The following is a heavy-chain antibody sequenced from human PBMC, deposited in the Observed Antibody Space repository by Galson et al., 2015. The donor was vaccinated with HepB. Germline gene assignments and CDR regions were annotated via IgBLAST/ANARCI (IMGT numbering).Heavy chain of an antibody. D-gene: IGHD2-21*02. CDR1: GDSVSSNSAA. J-gene: IGHJ3*02. CDR2: TYYRSKWYN. Sequence: CAISGDSVSSNSAAWNWIRQSPSRGLEWLGRTYYRSKWYNDYAVSVKSRITINPDTSKNQFSLQLNSVTPEDTAVYYCAREQGSLAYCGGDCYFDAFDIWGQGTMVTVSS. V-gene: IGHV6-1*01. CDR3: AREQGSLAYCGGDCYFDAFDI.